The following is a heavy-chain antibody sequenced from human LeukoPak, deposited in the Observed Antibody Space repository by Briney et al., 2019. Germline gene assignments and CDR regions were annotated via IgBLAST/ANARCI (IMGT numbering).Heavy chain of an antibody. CDR1: GFNVGAKS. CDR2: IYSTGIT. D-gene: IGHD3-10*01. CDR3: ARSPHALWFGGGAFDY. Sequence: GGSLRLSCAASGFNVGAKSMSWVRQTPEKGLEWVSVIYSTGITAYADSVKGRFSISRDNSKNILALQMNSLRVEDTAVYYCARSPHALWFGGGAFDYWGQGTLVTVSS. J-gene: IGHJ4*02. V-gene: IGHV3-53*01.